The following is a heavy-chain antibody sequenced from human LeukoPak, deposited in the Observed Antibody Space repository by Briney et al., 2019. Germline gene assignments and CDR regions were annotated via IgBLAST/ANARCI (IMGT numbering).Heavy chain of an antibody. D-gene: IGHD7-27*01. CDR1: GFTFSSYS. CDR2: ISSSSTI. V-gene: IGHV3-48*02. J-gene: IGHJ4*02. Sequence: GGSLRLSCAASGFTFSSYSMNWVRQAPGKGLEWVSYISSSSTIYYADSVKGRFTISRDNAKNSLYLQMNSLRDEDTAVYYCARAQTGEVDYWGQGTLVTVSS. CDR3: ARAQTGEVDY.